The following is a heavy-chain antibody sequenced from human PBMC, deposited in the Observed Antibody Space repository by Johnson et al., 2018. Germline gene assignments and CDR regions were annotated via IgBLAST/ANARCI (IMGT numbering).Heavy chain of an antibody. CDR3: ARGSLPLGYCSGGSCPFDP. J-gene: IGHJ5*02. V-gene: IGHV3-9*01. CDR2: ISWDSGTV. D-gene: IGHD2-15*01. CDR1: GFTFDDYA. Sequence: VQLVESGGGLVQPGRSLRLSCAASGFTFDDYAMHWVRQAPGKGLEWVSGISWDSGTVGYADSVKGRVTISRDNAKISLYRQMNSLRDEETAVYYCARGSLPLGYCSGGSCPFDPWGQGTLVTVSS.